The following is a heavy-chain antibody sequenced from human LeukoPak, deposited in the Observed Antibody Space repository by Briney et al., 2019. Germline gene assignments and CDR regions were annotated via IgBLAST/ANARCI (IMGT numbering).Heavy chain of an antibody. J-gene: IGHJ4*02. Sequence: ASVKVSCKASGYSFNSYGISWVRQAPGQGLEWMGWISVYNGNTSYAQKLQGRVSMTTDTSTSTAYMELRSLRSDDTAVYYCARRRELTKSLDYWGQGTLVTVSS. CDR2: ISVYNGNT. V-gene: IGHV1-18*01. D-gene: IGHD3-10*01. CDR3: ARRRELTKSLDY. CDR1: GYSFNSYG.